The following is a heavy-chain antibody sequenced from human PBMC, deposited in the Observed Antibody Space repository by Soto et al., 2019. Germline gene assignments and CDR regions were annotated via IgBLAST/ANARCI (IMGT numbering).Heavy chain of an antibody. J-gene: IGHJ4*02. CDR3: ARGIAAAGTKNFDY. V-gene: IGHV3-21*01. CDR1: GFTFNSYS. D-gene: IGHD6-13*01. Sequence: GGSLRLSCAASGFTFNSYSMTWVRQAPGKGLEWVSSISSSSSYIYYADSVKGRFTISRDNAKNSLYLQMNSLRAEDTAVYYCARGIAAAGTKNFDYWGQGTLDTVSS. CDR2: ISSSSSYI.